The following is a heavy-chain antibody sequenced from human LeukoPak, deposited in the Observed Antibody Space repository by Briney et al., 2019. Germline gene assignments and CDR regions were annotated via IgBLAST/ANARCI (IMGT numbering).Heavy chain of an antibody. CDR2: IYYTGST. V-gene: IGHV4-39*07. Sequence: SQTLSLTCTVSGGSISSGSYYWSWIRQPAGKGLEWIGSIYYTGSTYYNPSLKSRVTISVDTSKNQFSLRLSSVTAADTAVYYCARDYRLTQIQHWGQGTLVTVSS. D-gene: IGHD1-26*01. CDR3: ARDYRLTQIQH. J-gene: IGHJ1*01. CDR1: GGSISSGSYY.